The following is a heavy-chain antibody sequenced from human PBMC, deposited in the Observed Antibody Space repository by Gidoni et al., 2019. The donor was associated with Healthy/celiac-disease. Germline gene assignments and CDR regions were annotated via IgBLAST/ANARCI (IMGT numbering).Heavy chain of an antibody. V-gene: IGHV3-23*01. Sequence: EVQLLESGGGLVQPGGSLRLSCAASGFTFSSYAMSWVRQAPGKGLELVSAISGSGGSTYYADSVKGRFTISRDNSKNTLYLQMNSLRAEDTAVYYCAKDIYGSGSYSDFDYWGQGTLVTVSS. CDR1: GFTFSSYA. D-gene: IGHD3-10*01. CDR3: AKDIYGSGSYSDFDY. CDR2: ISGSGGST. J-gene: IGHJ4*02.